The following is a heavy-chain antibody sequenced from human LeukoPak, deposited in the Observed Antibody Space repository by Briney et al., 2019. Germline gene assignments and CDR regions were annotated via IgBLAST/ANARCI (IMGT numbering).Heavy chain of an antibody. V-gene: IGHV3-48*01. Sequence: GGSLRLSCAASGFTFNSFSMNWVRQAPGKGLEWVSYISSSSTTIHYADSVKGRFTIPRDNAKNSLFLQMNSLRAEDTAVYYCARAVAGPAGEYYFDYWGQGTLVTVSS. CDR1: GFTFNSFS. J-gene: IGHJ4*02. D-gene: IGHD6-19*01. CDR2: ISSSSTTI. CDR3: ARAVAGPAGEYYFDY.